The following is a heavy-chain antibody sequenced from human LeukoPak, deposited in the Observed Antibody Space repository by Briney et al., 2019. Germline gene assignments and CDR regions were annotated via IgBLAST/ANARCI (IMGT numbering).Heavy chain of an antibody. J-gene: IGHJ5*02. D-gene: IGHD2-2*01. V-gene: IGHV1-2*02. CDR2: INPNSGGT. CDR3: ARDLEVVVPAAFRFDP. CDR1: GYTFTGYY. Sequence: ASVKVYCKASGYTFTGYYMHWVGQAPGQGLEWMGWINPNSGGTNYAQKFQGRVTMTRDTSISTAYMELSRLRSDDAAVYYCARDLEVVVPAAFRFDPWGQGTLVTVSS.